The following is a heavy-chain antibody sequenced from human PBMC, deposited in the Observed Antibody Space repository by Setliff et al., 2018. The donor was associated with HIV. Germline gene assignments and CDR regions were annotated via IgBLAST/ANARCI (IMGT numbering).Heavy chain of an antibody. D-gene: IGHD1-1*01. J-gene: IGHJ6*03. CDR2: ISSYNDNT. Sequence: GASVKVSCKASGYSFTNYGISWVRQAPGQGLEWMGWISSYNDNTNCSLNLQGRVTLTRDTSASTAYMELSSLRSEDTAVYYCARNPQPTGTPDYYYYYYMDVWGKGTTVTVSS. CDR3: ARNPQPTGTPDYYYYYYMDV. CDR1: GYSFTNYG. V-gene: IGHV1-18*01.